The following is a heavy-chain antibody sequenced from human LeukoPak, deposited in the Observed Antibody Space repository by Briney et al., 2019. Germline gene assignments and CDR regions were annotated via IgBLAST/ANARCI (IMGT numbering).Heavy chain of an antibody. CDR3: ARDLDSSGYYFDY. D-gene: IGHD3-22*01. J-gene: IGHJ4*02. Sequence: SETLSLTCTVSGGSISSSSYYWGWIRQPPGKGLEWIGSIYYSGSTYYNPSLKSRVTISVDTSKNQFSLKLSSVTAADTAVYYCARDLDSSGYYFDYWGQGTLVTVSS. CDR2: IYYSGST. CDR1: GGSISSSSYY. V-gene: IGHV4-39*07.